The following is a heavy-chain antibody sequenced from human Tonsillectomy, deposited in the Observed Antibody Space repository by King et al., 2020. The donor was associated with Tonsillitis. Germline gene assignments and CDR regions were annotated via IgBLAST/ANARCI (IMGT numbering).Heavy chain of an antibody. D-gene: IGHD2-8*01. CDR3: ARDQGGYCTHGVCSPFDY. V-gene: IGHV3-30*04. Sequence: VQLVESGGGVVQPGTSLRLSCAASGFTFSSYAMHWVRQAPGKGLEWVALISYDGTNKYYVDSVKGRFTISRDNSKNTLYLQMNSLRPEDTAVYYCARDQGGYCTHGVCSPFDYWGQGTLVTVSS. CDR2: ISYDGTNK. J-gene: IGHJ4*02. CDR1: GFTFSSYA.